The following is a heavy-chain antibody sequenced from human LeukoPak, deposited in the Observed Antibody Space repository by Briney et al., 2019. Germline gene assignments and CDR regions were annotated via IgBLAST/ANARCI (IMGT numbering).Heavy chain of an antibody. CDR2: IYYSGST. V-gene: IGHV4-39*01. CDR1: GGSISSSSYY. Sequence: PSETLSLTCTVSGGSISSSSYYWGWIRQPPGKGLEWIGGIYYSGSTYYNPSLKSRVTISVDTSKNQFSLKLSSVTAADTAVYYCARHIIAVAGTFGYWGQGTLVTVSS. J-gene: IGHJ4*02. CDR3: ARHIIAVAGTFGY. D-gene: IGHD6-19*01.